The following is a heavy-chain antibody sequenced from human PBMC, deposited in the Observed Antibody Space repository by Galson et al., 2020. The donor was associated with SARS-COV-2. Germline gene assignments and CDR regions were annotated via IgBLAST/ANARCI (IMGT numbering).Heavy chain of an antibody. V-gene: IGHV2-70*01. CDR1: GFSLSTSGMC. CDR3: ARMPYYYGSGSYDY. Sequence: SGPTLVKPTQTLTLTCTFSGFSLSTSGMCVSSIRQPPGKALEWLALIDWDDDKYYSTSLKTRLTISKDTSKNQVVLTMTNMDPVDTATYYCARMPYYYGSGSYDYWGQGTLVTVSS. CDR2: IDWDDDK. D-gene: IGHD3-10*01. J-gene: IGHJ4*02.